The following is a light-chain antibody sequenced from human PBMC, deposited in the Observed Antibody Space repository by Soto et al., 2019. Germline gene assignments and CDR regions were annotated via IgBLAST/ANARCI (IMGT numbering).Light chain of an antibody. Sequence: IVMTQSPDSLAVSLGERATINCKSSQSVLYSSNNKNYLAWYQQKPGQPPKLLIYWASTRESGVPDRFSGSGSGTDFTLTISSLQAEDMAVYYCQQYYSTPRTFGQGTKLEIK. CDR3: QQYYSTPRT. CDR1: QSVLYSSNNKNY. V-gene: IGKV4-1*01. J-gene: IGKJ2*01. CDR2: WAS.